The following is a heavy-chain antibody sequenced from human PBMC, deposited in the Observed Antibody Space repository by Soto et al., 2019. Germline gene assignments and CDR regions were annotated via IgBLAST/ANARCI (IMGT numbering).Heavy chain of an antibody. CDR2: MNPNSGNT. V-gene: IGHV1-8*01. CDR1: GYTFTSHD. CDR3: ARWAPHTYYGILTGYSPFYYYYGMDV. D-gene: IGHD3-9*01. J-gene: IGHJ6*02. Sequence: ASVKVSCKASGYTFTSHDINWVRQATGQGLEWMGWMNPNSGNTGYAQKFQGRVTMTRNTSISTAYMELSSLRSEDTAVYYCARWAPHTYYGILTGYSPFYYYYGMDVWGQGTTVTVSS.